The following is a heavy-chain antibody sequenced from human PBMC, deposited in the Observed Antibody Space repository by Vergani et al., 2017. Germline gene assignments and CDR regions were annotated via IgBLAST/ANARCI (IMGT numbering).Heavy chain of an antibody. Sequence: EVQLLESGGGLVQPGGSLRLSCAASGFTFSSYAMSWVRQAPGKGLEWVSAISGSGGGTYYADSVKGRFTISRDNSKNTLYLQMNSLRAEDTAVYYCAKSPYSSRGTFDYWGQGTLVTVSS. CDR2: ISGSGGGT. CDR3: AKSPYSSRGTFDY. CDR1: GFTFSSYA. V-gene: IGHV3-23*01. D-gene: IGHD6-13*01. J-gene: IGHJ4*02.